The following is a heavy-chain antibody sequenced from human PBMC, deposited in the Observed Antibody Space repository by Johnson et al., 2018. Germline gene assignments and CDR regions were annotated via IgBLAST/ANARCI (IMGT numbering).Heavy chain of an antibody. J-gene: IGHJ4*02. V-gene: IGHV3-21*01. CDR2: ISRTSNYI. CDR1: GFTFSTYS. D-gene: IGHD5-18*01. Sequence: VQLVESGGGLVKPGGSLRLSCGASGFTFSTYSMKWVRQAPGKGLEWVSSISRTSNYIYCAVSVKGRFTISKDNAKNSLYLQMNSLRAEDTAVYYCAKDRWEQLWLPPDDYWGQGTLVTVSS. CDR3: AKDRWEQLWLPPDDY.